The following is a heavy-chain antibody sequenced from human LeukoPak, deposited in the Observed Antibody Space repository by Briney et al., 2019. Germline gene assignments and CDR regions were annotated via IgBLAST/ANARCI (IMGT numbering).Heavy chain of an antibody. V-gene: IGHV1-18*01. D-gene: IGHD3-10*01. CDR3: ARGFRYYGSGSYCNYMDV. CDR1: GYTFSSYG. J-gene: IGHJ6*03. CDR2: INAYNGHA. Sequence: APVNVSFKGSGYTFSSYGLSWVRPAPGQGLEWMGWINAYNGHANYAQKFQGRVTMTTDTSTSTAYMELRSLRSDDTAVYYCARGFRYYGSGSYCNYMDVWGKGTTVTVSS.